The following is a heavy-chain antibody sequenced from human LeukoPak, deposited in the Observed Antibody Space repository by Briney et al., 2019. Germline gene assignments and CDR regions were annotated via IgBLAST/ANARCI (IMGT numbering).Heavy chain of an antibody. D-gene: IGHD3-22*01. J-gene: IGHJ4*02. V-gene: IGHV7-4-1*02. Sequence: ASVKVSCKASGYTFTSYAMNWVRQAPGQGLEWMGWINTNTGNPTYAQGFTGRFVFSLDTSVSTAYLQISSLKAEDTAVCYCARDSESSGYYYGLFDYWGQGTLVTVSS. CDR2: INTNTGNP. CDR3: ARDSESSGYYYGLFDY. CDR1: GYTFTSYA.